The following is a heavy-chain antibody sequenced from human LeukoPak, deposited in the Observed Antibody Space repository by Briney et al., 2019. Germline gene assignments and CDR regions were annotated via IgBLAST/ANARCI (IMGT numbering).Heavy chain of an antibody. D-gene: IGHD6-19*01. Sequence: GGSLRLSCAASGFTFSDNALHWVRQTPGKGLEWVALISADGGTKYYADPVQGRFTVSRDNSKDTLYLQLSGLRPEDTAIYYCATPAYSSYYFAFWGQGTLVTVSS. CDR2: ISADGGTK. CDR1: GFTFSDNA. V-gene: IGHV3-30-3*02. CDR3: ATPAYSSYYFAF. J-gene: IGHJ4*02.